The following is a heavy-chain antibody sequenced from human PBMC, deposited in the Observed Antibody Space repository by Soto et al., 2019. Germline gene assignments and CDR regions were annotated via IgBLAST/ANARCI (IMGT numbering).Heavy chain of an antibody. D-gene: IGHD6-13*01. V-gene: IGHV3-23*01. Sequence: EVQLLESGGGLVQPGGSLRLSCAASGFTFRSYAMSWVRQAPGKGLEWVSAISGSGGSTYYADSVKGRFTISRDNSKNTLYLQMNSLRAEDTAVYYCAKMGDTAAAGIDWFDPWVQGTLVTVSS. CDR3: AKMGDTAAAGIDWFDP. CDR1: GFTFRSYA. CDR2: ISGSGGST. J-gene: IGHJ5*02.